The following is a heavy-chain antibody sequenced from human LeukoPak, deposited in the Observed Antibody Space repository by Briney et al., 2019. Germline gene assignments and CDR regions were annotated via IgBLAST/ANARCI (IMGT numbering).Heavy chain of an antibody. CDR3: AKSPVVPAALDY. CDR2: GST. J-gene: IGHJ4*02. V-gene: IGHV3-23*01. CDR1: GFTFSNYA. Sequence: GGSLRLSCVASGFTFSNYAMSWVRQAPGKGLEWVSTGSTYYADSVKGRFTISRDNSKNTLYLQMNSLRAEDTAVYYCAKSPVVPAALDYWGQGTLVTVSS. D-gene: IGHD2-2*01.